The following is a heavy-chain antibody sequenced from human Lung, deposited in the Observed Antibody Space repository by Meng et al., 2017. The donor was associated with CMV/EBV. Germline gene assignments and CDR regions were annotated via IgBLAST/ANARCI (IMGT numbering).Heavy chain of an antibody. CDR1: VGSISSRNW. Sequence: LRDPGPGRVTPSGTLSSPVVASVGSISSRNWWSWVRQPPGKGLEWIGEIYHSGSTNYNPSLKSRVTISVDKSKNQFSLKLSSVTAADTAVYYCARVVTALWGYYFDYWGQGTLVTVSS. V-gene: IGHV4-4*02. D-gene: IGHD2-21*02. CDR2: IYHSGST. CDR3: ARVVTALWGYYFDY. J-gene: IGHJ4*02.